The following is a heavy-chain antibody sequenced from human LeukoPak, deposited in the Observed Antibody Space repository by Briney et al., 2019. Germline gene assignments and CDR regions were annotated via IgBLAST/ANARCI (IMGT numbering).Heavy chain of an antibody. V-gene: IGHV3-21*01. CDR2: ISSSSSYI. Sequence: GGSLRLSCAASGFTFSSYSMNWVRQAPGKGLEWVSSISSSSSYIYYADSVKGQFTISRDNAKNSLYLQMNSLRAEDTAVYYCAGEDSGSYYFDYWGQGTLVTVSS. D-gene: IGHD1-26*01. CDR1: GFTFSSYS. CDR3: AGEDSGSYYFDY. J-gene: IGHJ4*02.